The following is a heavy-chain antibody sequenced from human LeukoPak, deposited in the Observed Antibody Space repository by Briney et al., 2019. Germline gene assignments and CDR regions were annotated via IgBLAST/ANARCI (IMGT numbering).Heavy chain of an antibody. CDR3: ARAIYRGWVFHGMDV. CDR1: GGSISSSSYY. D-gene: IGHD6-19*01. Sequence: SETLSLTCTVSGGSISSSSYYWGRLRQPPGKGLEWIGSIYYGGSPYYSPSLKSRVTISVDASKNQFSLKLNSVTAADTAVYYCARAIYRGWVFHGMDVWGQGTTVTVSS. CDR2: IYYGGSP. J-gene: IGHJ6*01. V-gene: IGHV4-39*07.